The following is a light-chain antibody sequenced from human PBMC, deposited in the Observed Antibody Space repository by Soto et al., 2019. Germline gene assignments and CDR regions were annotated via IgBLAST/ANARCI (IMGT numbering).Light chain of an antibody. CDR3: AAWDDSLNGVV. V-gene: IGLV1-44*01. Sequence: QSVLTQPPSASGTPGQRVTISCSGSSSNIGSNYVYWYQQLPGTAPKLLIYSNNQRPSGVPDRFSGSKSGTSASLAISGLQSEDEAGYYCAAWDDSLNGVVFGGGTKLTVL. J-gene: IGLJ2*01. CDR1: SSNIGSNY. CDR2: SNN.